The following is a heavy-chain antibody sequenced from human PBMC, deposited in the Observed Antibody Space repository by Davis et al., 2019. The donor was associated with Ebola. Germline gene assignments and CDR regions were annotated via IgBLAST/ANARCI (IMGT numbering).Heavy chain of an antibody. V-gene: IGHV1-69*13. CDR2: IIPIFGTA. D-gene: IGHD1-26*01. Sequence: AASVKVSCKASGGTFSSYAISWVRQAPGQGLEWMGGIIPIFGTANYAQKFQGRVTITADESTSTAYMELRSLRSDDTAVYYCARDRGGNYWYFDLWGRGTLVTVSS. CDR3: ARDRGGNYWYFDL. J-gene: IGHJ2*01. CDR1: GGTFSSYA.